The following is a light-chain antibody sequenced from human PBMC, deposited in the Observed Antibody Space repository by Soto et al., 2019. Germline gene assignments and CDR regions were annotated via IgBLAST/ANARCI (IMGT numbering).Light chain of an antibody. CDR2: SNY. J-gene: IGLJ2*01. V-gene: IGLV1-44*01. Sequence: QSVLTQPPSASGTPGQRVTISCSGSSSNIGSNNVNWYQQLPGTAPNLLIYSNYQRPSGVPDRFSCSKSGTSDSLSISGLQSEAEADAYCSSWDDSRNSYVFGGGTKLTVL. CDR3: SSWDDSRNSYV. CDR1: SSNIGSNN.